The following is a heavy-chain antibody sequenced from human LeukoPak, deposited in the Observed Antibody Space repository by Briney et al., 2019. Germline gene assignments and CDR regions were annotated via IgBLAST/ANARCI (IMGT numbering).Heavy chain of an antibody. V-gene: IGHV1-2*02. Sequence: GASVKVSCKASGYTFTSYGISWVRQAPGQGLEWMGGINPNTGDTVSAMRFQGRVTMTRDTSINTLYMELNSLRSDDTAVYYCAREDYSNSLKNVGDSWGQGTLVTVSS. CDR3: AREDYSNSLKNVGDS. CDR2: INPNTGDT. J-gene: IGHJ4*02. D-gene: IGHD4-11*01. CDR1: GYTFTSYG.